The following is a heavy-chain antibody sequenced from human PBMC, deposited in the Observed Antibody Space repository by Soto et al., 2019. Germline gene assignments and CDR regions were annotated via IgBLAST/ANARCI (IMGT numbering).Heavy chain of an antibody. J-gene: IGHJ3*02. D-gene: IGHD3-22*01. CDR3: ARDRRGEYGTNYYDSSGPPGTTVWGAFDI. Sequence: PGGSLRLSCAASGFTFSSYGMHWVRQAPGKGLEWVAVIWYDGSNKYYADSVKGRFTISRDNSKNTLYLQMNSLRAEDTAVYYCARDRRGEYGTNYYDSSGPPGTTVWGAFDIWGQGTMVTVSS. CDR1: GFTFSSYG. V-gene: IGHV3-33*01. CDR2: IWYDGSNK.